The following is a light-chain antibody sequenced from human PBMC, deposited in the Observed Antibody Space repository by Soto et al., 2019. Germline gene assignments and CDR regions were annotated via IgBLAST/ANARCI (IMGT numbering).Light chain of an antibody. Sequence: EMVLTQSPGTLSLSPGERATLSCRASQSVSSSYLAWYQQKPGQAPRLLIYGASSRATGIPDRFSGSWSGTDFTLTISILEPEDFAVYYCQQYGSSRTFGQGTKVEI. V-gene: IGKV3-20*01. CDR2: GAS. J-gene: IGKJ1*01. CDR3: QQYGSSRT. CDR1: QSVSSSY.